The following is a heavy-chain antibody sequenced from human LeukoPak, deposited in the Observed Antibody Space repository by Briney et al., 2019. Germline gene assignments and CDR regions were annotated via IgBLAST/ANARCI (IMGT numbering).Heavy chain of an antibody. CDR1: GFTFDDYA. CDR3: ARDGSLAY. J-gene: IGHJ4*02. Sequence: GRSLRLSCAASGFTFDDYAMHWVRQAPGKGLEWVSGISWNSGSIGYADSVKGRFTISRDNAKISLYLQINSLRAEDTAIYYCARDGSLAYWGQGTLVTVSS. V-gene: IGHV3-9*01. CDR2: ISWNSGSI.